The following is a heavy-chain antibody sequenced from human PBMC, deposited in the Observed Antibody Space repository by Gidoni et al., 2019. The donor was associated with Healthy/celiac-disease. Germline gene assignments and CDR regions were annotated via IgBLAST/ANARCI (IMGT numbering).Heavy chain of an antibody. V-gene: IGHV3-48*03. CDR1: GFTVSSYE. D-gene: IGHD2-15*01. CDR3: ARAGICSGGSCYSDY. J-gene: IGHJ4*02. Sequence: EVQLVEYGGGWVQPGGSMRLSCAASGFTVSSYEMNWVRQAPGKGLEWVSYISSSGSTIYYADSVKGRFTISRDNAKNSLYLQMNSLRAEDTAVYYCARAGICSGGSCYSDYWGQGTLVTVSS. CDR2: ISSSGSTI.